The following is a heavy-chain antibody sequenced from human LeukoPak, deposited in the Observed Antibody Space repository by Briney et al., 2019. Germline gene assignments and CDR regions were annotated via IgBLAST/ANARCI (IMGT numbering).Heavy chain of an antibody. V-gene: IGHV4-34*01. D-gene: IGHD5-24*01. CDR1: GGSFSGYY. CDR2: INHSGST. Sequence: SETLSLTCAVYGGSFSGYYWSWMRQPPGQGLEWIGEINHSGSTNYNPSLQSRVTISVDTSKNQFSLKLSSVTAADTAVYYCARRMEQMPTIGQSNWIDPWGQGTLVTVSS. J-gene: IGHJ5*02. CDR3: ARRMEQMPTIGQSNWIDP.